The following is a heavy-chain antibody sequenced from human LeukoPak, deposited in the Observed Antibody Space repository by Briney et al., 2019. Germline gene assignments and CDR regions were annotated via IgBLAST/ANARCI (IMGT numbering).Heavy chain of an antibody. CDR2: ISWNSGSI. Sequence: GGSLRLSCAASGFTFDDYAMHWVRQAPGKGLEWVSGISWNSGSIGYADSVKGRFTISRDNAKNSLYLQMNSLRAEDTAVYYCAREQQLVGGFEDYWGQGTLVTVSS. CDR3: AREQQLVGGFEDY. J-gene: IGHJ4*02. D-gene: IGHD6-6*01. CDR1: GFTFDDYA. V-gene: IGHV3-9*01.